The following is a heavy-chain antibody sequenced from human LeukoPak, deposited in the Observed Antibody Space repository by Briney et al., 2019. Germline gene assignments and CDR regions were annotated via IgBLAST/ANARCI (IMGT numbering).Heavy chain of an antibody. CDR1: GFLVSSYS. J-gene: IGHJ4*02. V-gene: IGHV3-64*01. Sequence: GGPLRHSCAGSGFLVSSYSMHGVRQAPGKGLEFVSAISANGRKTYYANSVKGRFTISRDNSKNTLYLQMNSLRAEDTAVYYCARAGYSSSWCFDYWGQGTLVSVSS. CDR3: ARAGYSSSWCFDY. CDR2: ISANGRKT. D-gene: IGHD6-13*01.